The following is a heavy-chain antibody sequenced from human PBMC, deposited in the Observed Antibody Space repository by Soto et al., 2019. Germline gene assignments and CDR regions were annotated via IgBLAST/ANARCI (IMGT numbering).Heavy chain of an antibody. D-gene: IGHD5-12*01. CDR1: GFTFSSYS. Sequence: GGSLRLSCAASGFTFSSYSMNWVRQAPGKGLEWVSSISSSSSYIYYADSVKGRFTISRDNAKNSLYLQMNSLRAEDTAVYYCARGGIVATIYYYGMDVWGQGTTVNVSS. CDR3: ARGGIVATIYYYGMDV. J-gene: IGHJ6*02. CDR2: ISSSSSYI. V-gene: IGHV3-21*01.